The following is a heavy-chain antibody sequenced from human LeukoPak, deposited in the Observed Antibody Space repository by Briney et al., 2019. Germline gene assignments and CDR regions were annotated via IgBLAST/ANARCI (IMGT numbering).Heavy chain of an antibody. CDR3: ANLYGYASNSLDV. D-gene: IGHD5/OR15-5a*01. Sequence: GGSLRLSCAASGFTFSSYAMTWVRQAPGKGLEWASAISASGATTYFVDSVKGRFTISRDNSKSTLYLQMNSLRAEDTAVYYCANLYGYASNSLDVWGQGTTVTVSS. CDR1: GFTFSSYA. J-gene: IGHJ6*02. CDR2: ISASGATT. V-gene: IGHV3-23*01.